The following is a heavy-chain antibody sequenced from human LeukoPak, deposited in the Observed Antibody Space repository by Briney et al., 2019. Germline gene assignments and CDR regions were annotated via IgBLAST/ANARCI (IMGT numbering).Heavy chain of an antibody. D-gene: IGHD3-9*01. J-gene: IGHJ4*02. CDR3: ARGRLRYFDWYFDY. V-gene: IGHV4-4*07. Sequence: PSETLSLTCTVSGDSISSYYWTWIRQPAGKGLERIGRMYTSGSTDYNPSLKSRVSMSVDTSKSQFSLRLSSVTAADTAVYFCARGRLRYFDWYFDYWGQGTLVTVSS. CDR1: GDSISSYY. CDR2: MYTSGST.